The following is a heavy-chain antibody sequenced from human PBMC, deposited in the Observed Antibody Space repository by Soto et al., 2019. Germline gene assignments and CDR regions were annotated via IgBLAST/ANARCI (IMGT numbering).Heavy chain of an antibody. V-gene: IGHV3-30*18. CDR3: AKLSLIASDTAPLQAPSDWFDP. CDR2: ISYDGSNK. CDR1: GFTFSSYG. J-gene: IGHJ5*02. Sequence: GGSLRLSCAASGFTFSSYGMHWVRQAPGKGLEWVAVISYDGSNKYYADSVKGRFTISRDNSKNTLYLQMNSLRAEDTAVYYCAKLSLIASDTAPLQAPSDWFDPWGQGTLVTVSS. D-gene: IGHD5-18*01.